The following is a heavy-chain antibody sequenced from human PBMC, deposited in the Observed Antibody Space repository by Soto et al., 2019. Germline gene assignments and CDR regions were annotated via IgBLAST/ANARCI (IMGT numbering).Heavy chain of an antibody. V-gene: IGHV3-23*01. CDR1: GFTFSNYA. J-gene: IGHJ5*02. CDR2: LSDGGGST. Sequence: GGSLRLSCAASGFTFSNYAMSWVRQAPGKGLEWVSGLSDGGGSTFYADSVKGRFTISRDNAKNTLYLQMSSLRAEDTAVYYCAREGWNYAFSWFDPWGQGTLVTVSS. D-gene: IGHD1-7*01. CDR3: AREGWNYAFSWFDP.